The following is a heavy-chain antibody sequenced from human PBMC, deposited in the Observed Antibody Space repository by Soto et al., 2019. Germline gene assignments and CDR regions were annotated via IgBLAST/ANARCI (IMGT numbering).Heavy chain of an antibody. V-gene: IGHV1-58*01. J-gene: IGHJ6*02. CDR3: AAAPLVYADYYYYYGMDV. Sequence: SVKVSCKASGFTFTSSAVQWVRQARGQRLEWIGWIVVVSGNTNYAQKFQERVTITRDMSTSTAYMELSSLRSEDTAVYYCAAAPLVYADYYYYYGMDVWGQGTTVTVSS. CDR2: IVVVSGNT. CDR1: GFTFTSSA. D-gene: IGHD2-8*01.